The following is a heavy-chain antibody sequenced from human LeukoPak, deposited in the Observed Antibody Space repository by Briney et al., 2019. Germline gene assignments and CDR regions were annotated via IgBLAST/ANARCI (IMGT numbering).Heavy chain of an antibody. D-gene: IGHD4/OR15-4a*01. Sequence: ASVKVSCKASGYSFLSIPMSWVRQAPGQGLEWMGWITAYNDNTHYVQKFQGRVTMTTDTLTTTAYMELTSLRPDDTAMYYCASSSRHDYGDGFDIWGQGTMVTVSS. J-gene: IGHJ3*02. V-gene: IGHV1-18*01. CDR3: ASSSRHDYGDGFDI. CDR1: GYSFLSIP. CDR2: ITAYNDNT.